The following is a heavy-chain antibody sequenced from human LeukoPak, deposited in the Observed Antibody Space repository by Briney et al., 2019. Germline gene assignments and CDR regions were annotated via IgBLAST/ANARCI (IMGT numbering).Heavy chain of an antibody. CDR1: GYSFISNW. V-gene: IGHV5-51*01. J-gene: IGHJ4*02. D-gene: IGHD6-13*01. CDR3: TRHDSSSWYNY. CDR2: IYPGDSDT. Sequence: GESLKISCKGSGYSFISNWIGWVRQMPGKGLEWMGIIYPGDSDTRYSPSFQGQVTSSADKSISTAYLQWSSLKTSDTAMYYCTRHDSSSWYNYWGQGTLVTVSS.